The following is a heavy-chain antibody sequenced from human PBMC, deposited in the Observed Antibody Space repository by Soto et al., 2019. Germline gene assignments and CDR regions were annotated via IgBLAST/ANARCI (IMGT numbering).Heavy chain of an antibody. D-gene: IGHD3-9*01. V-gene: IGHV1-18*01. CDR2: ISAYNGNT. CDR3: ARDPMTGYLQFDY. Sequence: QVQLVQSGAEVKKPGASVKVSCKASGYTFTTDGISWVRQAPGQGLEWMGWISAYNGNTNYAQKLQGRVTMTKDTSTSTAYMELRRMRSDDTAVYYCARDPMTGYLQFDYWGQGTLVTVSS. CDR1: GYTFTTDG. J-gene: IGHJ4*02.